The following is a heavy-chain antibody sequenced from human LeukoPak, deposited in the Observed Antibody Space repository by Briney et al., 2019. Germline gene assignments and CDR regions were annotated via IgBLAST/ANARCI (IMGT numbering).Heavy chain of an antibody. J-gene: IGHJ4*02. CDR1: GGSISSYY. D-gene: IGHD4-17*01. CDR2: IYYSGGT. Sequence: SETLSLTCTVSGGSISSYYWSWIRQPPGKGLEWIGYIYYSGGTNYNPSLKSRVTMSVDTSKNQFSLKLSSVTAADTAVYYCARSDYGDYGGIDYWGQGTLVTVSS. V-gene: IGHV4-59*12. CDR3: ARSDYGDYGGIDY.